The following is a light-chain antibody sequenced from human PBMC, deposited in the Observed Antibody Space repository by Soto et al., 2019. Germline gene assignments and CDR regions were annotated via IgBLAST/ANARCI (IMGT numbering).Light chain of an antibody. Sequence: QSALTQPPSASGSPGQSVTISCTGTSSDVGGYNYVSWYQQHPGKAPKLTIYEVSERPSGVPDRFSGSKSSNTASLTVSGLQAEDEADYYCSSYAGRNNFVFGTGTKVTVL. CDR3: SSYAGRNNFV. CDR2: EVS. J-gene: IGLJ1*01. V-gene: IGLV2-8*01. CDR1: SSDVGGYNY.